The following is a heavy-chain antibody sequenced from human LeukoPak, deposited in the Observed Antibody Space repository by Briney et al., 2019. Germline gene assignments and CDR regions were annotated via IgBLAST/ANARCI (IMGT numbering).Heavy chain of an antibody. CDR1: SGSLSGYY. J-gene: IGHJ3*02. CDR2: INRSGSA. V-gene: IGHV4-34*01. Sequence: SETLSLTCAVYSGSLSGYYWSWIRQPPGRGLEWIGEINRSGSANYNPSLKSRVTVSVDTSKNQFSLKLSSVTAADTAVYYCARGDGVVINAFDIWGQGTMVTVSS. D-gene: IGHD3-3*01. CDR3: ARGDGVVINAFDI.